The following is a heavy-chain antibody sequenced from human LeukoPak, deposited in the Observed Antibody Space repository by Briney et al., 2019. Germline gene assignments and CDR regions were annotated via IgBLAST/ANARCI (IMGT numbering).Heavy chain of an antibody. V-gene: IGHV3-15*07. D-gene: IGHD3-9*01. CDR2: IKSKTDGGTT. CDR3: TTVYLNGDGNDY. J-gene: IGHJ4*02. Sequence: GGSLRLSCAASGFIFSNAWMNWVRQAPGKGLEWVGRIKSKTDGGTTDYAAPVKGRFVISRDDSKNTLYLQMNSMKTEDTALYYCTTVYLNGDGNDYWGQGTPVTVSS. CDR1: GFIFSNAW.